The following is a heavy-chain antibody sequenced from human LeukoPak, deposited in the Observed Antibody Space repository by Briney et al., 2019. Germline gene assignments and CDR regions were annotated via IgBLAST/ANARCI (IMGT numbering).Heavy chain of an antibody. CDR2: INPNSGGT. V-gene: IGHV1-2*04. CDR3: ARDLGSDYYYGMDV. CDR1: GYTFTGYY. D-gene: IGHD7-27*01. Sequence: GASVKVPCKASGYTFTGYYMHWVRQAPGQGLEWMGWINPNSGGTNYAQKFQGWVTMTRDTSISTAYMELSRLRSDDTAVYYCARDLGSDYYYGMDVWGQGTTVTVSS. J-gene: IGHJ6*02.